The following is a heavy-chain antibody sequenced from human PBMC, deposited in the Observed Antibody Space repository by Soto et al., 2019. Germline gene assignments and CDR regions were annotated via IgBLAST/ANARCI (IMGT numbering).Heavy chain of an antibody. CDR3: AKDTGNARYYDFWSGYYPN. V-gene: IGHV3-23*01. CDR1: GFTFSSYS. D-gene: IGHD3-3*01. CDR2: ISSGGST. J-gene: IGHJ4*02. Sequence: GGSLRLSCAASGFTFSSYSMNWVRQAPGKGLEWVSYISSGGSTYYADSVKGRFTISRDSSKNTLYLQMNSLRAEDTAVYYCAKDTGNARYYDFWSGYYPNWGQGTLVTVSS.